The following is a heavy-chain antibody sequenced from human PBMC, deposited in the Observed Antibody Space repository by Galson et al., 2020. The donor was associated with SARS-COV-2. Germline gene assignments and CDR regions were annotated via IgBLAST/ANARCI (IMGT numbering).Heavy chain of an antibody. Sequence: GGSLRLSSAASGFTFSSYGMHWVRQAPGNGLEWVAVIWYDGSNTYHADSMKGRFTISRDNSKNTLYLQMNSLRAGDTAVYYCARDRASGPDYWGQGTLVTVSS. D-gene: IGHD6-6*01. V-gene: IGHV3-33*01. J-gene: IGHJ4*02. CDR2: IWYDGSNT. CDR1: GFTFSSYG. CDR3: ARDRASGPDY.